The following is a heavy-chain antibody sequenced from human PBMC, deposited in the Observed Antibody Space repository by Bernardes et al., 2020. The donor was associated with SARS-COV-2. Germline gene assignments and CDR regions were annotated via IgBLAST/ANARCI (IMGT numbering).Heavy chain of an antibody. D-gene: IGHD3-3*01. J-gene: IGHJ6*02. CDR1: GYTFTSYA. CDR2: INAGNGNT. Sequence: ASVKVSCKASGYTFTSYAMHWVRQAPGQRLEWMGWINAGNGNTKYSQKFQGRVTITRDTSASTAYMELSSLRSEDTAVYYCARDPRITIFGDGMDVWGQGTTVTVSS. V-gene: IGHV1-3*01. CDR3: ARDPRITIFGDGMDV.